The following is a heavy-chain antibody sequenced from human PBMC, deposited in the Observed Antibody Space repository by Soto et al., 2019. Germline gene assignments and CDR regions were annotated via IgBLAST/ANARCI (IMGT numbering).Heavy chain of an antibody. CDR1: GFTFSSYA. J-gene: IGHJ5*02. Sequence: PGGSLRLSCAASGFTFSSYAMSWVRQAPGKGLEWVSAISGSGGSTYYADSVKGRFTISRDNSKNTLYLQMNSLRAEDTAVYYCAKGSQGEDILTGYGFDPWGQGTLVTVSS. CDR3: AKGSQGEDILTGYGFDP. CDR2: ISGSGGST. V-gene: IGHV3-23*01. D-gene: IGHD3-9*01.